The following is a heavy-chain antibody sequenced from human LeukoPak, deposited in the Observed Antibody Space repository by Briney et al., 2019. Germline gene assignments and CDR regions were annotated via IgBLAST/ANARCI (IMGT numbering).Heavy chain of an antibody. CDR1: GLSFSTFA. CDR2: IRGNGEP. CDR3: ARASWVSSTDAVR. J-gene: IGHJ4*02. Sequence: GGSLRLACAAAGLSFSTFAMSWVRQGPARGLEWVSSIRGNGEPFYADPVKGRFTLSSDSSRNTVYLQLNNLRVEGTAIYYCARASWVSSTDAVRWGQGTLVTVSS. V-gene: IGHV3-23*01. D-gene: IGHD3-16*01.